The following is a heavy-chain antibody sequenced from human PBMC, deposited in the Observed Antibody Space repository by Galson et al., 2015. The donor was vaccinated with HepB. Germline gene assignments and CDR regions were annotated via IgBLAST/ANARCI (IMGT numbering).Heavy chain of an antibody. CDR3: ARGRVLNNYDFWSGYFSAETGYWFDP. V-gene: IGHV1-8*01. J-gene: IGHJ5*02. D-gene: IGHD3-3*01. CDR1: GYTFTSYD. Sequence: SVKVSCKASGYTFTSYDINWVRQATGQGLEWMGWMNPNSGNTGYAQKFQGRVTMTRNTSISTAYMELSSLRSEDTAVYYCARGRVLNNYDFWSGYFSAETGYWFDPWGQGTLVTVSS. CDR2: MNPNSGNT.